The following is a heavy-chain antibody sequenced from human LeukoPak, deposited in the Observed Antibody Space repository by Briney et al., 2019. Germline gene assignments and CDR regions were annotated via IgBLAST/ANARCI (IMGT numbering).Heavy chain of an antibody. V-gene: IGHV4-31*03. CDR1: GGSISSGGYY. CDR2: IYYSGST. Sequence: SETLSLTCTVSGGSISSGGYYWSWIRQHPGKGLEWIGYIYYSGSTYYNPSLKSRVTISVDTSKNQSSLKLSSVTAADTAVYYCAGGLPRSTSPQNWFDPWGQGTLVTVSS. CDR3: AGGLPRSTSPQNWFDP. D-gene: IGHD2-2*01. J-gene: IGHJ5*02.